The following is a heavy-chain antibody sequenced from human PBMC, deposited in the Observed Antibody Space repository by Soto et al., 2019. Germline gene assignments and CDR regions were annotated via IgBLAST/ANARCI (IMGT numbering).Heavy chain of an antibody. J-gene: IGHJ4*02. CDR1: GGSISSGGYS. V-gene: IGHV4-30-2*01. CDR2: IYHSGST. Sequence: PSETLSLTCAVSGGSISSGGYSWSWIRQPPGKGLEWIGYIYHSGSTYYNPSLKSRVTISVDRSKNQFSLKLSSVTAADTAVYYCARGVTTVTTFHYLREAPPVTVSS. D-gene: IGHD4-17*01. CDR3: ARGVTTVTTFHY.